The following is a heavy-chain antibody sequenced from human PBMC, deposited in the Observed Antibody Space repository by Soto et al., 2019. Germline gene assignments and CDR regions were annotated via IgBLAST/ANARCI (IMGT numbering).Heavy chain of an antibody. CDR2: ISEGAGST. CDR1: GMTFRTYD. Sequence: PGGSLRLPCAPGGMTFRTYDMSRIRQPHGEWLDWVSQISEGAGSTHYADSVKGRLTIHRDNSKHTLYLQMNSLRAEDTALYYCARHSTWSPRHHFNYWGKGTMVIVSS. V-gene: IGHV3-23*01. D-gene: IGHD6-13*01. CDR3: ARHSTWSPRHHFNY. J-gene: IGHJ4*02.